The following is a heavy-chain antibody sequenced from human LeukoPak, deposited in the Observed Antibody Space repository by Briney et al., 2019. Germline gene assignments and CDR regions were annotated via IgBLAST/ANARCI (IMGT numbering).Heavy chain of an antibody. CDR3: ARLASNYYDSSGLPSTVGYYYGMDV. V-gene: IGHV3-66*04. D-gene: IGHD3-22*01. CDR1: GFTVSSNY. J-gene: IGHJ6*02. Sequence: GGSLRLSCAASGFTVSSNYMSWVRQAPGKGLEWVSVIYSGGSTYYADSVKGRFTISRDNSKNTLYLQMNSLGAEDTAVYYCARLASNYYDSSGLPSTVGYYYGMDVWGQGTTVTVSS. CDR2: IYSGGST.